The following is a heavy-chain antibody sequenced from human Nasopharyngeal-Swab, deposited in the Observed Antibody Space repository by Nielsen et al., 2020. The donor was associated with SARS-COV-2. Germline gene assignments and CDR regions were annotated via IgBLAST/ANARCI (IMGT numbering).Heavy chain of an antibody. CDR3: ARGRRPIVVLPTTDPRSNFFDF. D-gene: IGHD2-21*01. CDR2: INHTGQT. J-gene: IGHJ4*02. Sequence: SETLSLTCAVSGGSFNGYYWSWIRQSPEKGLEWIGEINHTGQTKYMPSLESRLTLSVDTSNNQLSLNLRSVSAADTATYYCARGRRPIVVLPTTDPRSNFFDFWGQGILVTVS. CDR1: GGSFNGYY. V-gene: IGHV4-34*01.